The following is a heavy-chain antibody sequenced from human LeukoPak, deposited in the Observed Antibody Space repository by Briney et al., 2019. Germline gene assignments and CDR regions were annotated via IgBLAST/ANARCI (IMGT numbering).Heavy chain of an antibody. D-gene: IGHD2-15*01. Sequence: GGSLRLSCAASGFTFSSYWMSWVRQGPGKGLEWVANIKQDGSEKYYVDSVKGRFTISRDNSKNTLYLQMNSLRAEDTAVYYCAKGRYCSGGSCYPGDYWGQGTLVTVSS. J-gene: IGHJ4*02. CDR3: AKGRYCSGGSCYPGDY. CDR1: GFTFSSYW. CDR2: IKQDGSEK. V-gene: IGHV3-7*03.